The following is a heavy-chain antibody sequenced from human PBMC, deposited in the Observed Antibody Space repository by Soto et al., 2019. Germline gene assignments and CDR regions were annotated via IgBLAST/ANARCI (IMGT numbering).Heavy chain of an antibody. V-gene: IGHV1-18*01. CDR3: ARDAYYYDSSGYGDAFDI. CDR1: GYTFTSYC. Sequence: SVKVSCKASGYTFTSYCISWVRQSPGQGLEWMGWISAYNGNTNYAQKLQGRVTMTTETSTSTAYMELRRLRSDDTAVYYCARDAYYYDSSGYGDAFDIWGQGTMVTVSS. J-gene: IGHJ3*02. D-gene: IGHD3-22*01. CDR2: ISAYNGNT.